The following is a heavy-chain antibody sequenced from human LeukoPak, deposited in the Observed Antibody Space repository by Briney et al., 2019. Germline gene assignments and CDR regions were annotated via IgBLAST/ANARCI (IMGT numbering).Heavy chain of an antibody. CDR2: IYYSGST. CDR1: GGSISSSSYY. V-gene: IGHV4-39*07. D-gene: IGHD3-10*01. Sequence: KPSETLSLTCTVSGGSISSSSYYWGWIRQPPGKGLEWIGSIYYSGSTYYNPSLKSRVTISVDTSKNQFSLKLSSVTAADTAVYYCATHPDGLWFGELSDRWGQGTLVTVPS. CDR3: ATHPDGLWFGELSDR. J-gene: IGHJ4*02.